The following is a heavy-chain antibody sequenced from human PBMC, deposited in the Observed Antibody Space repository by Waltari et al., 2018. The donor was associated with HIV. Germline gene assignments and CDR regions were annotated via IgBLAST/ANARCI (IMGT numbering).Heavy chain of an antibody. J-gene: IGHJ6*02. Sequence: QLVESGGGLVQPGGSLRLSCAASGFDFSNYWMTWVRQAPGKGLEWVANIKQDGSDIYYVDYVKGRFTISRDNAKNSLFLQMNSLGVEDTALYYCARDFWSGYFNGMDVWGQGTMVTVSS. CDR3: ARDFWSGYFNGMDV. CDR1: GFDFSNYW. D-gene: IGHD3-3*01. V-gene: IGHV3-7*01. CDR2: IKQDGSDI.